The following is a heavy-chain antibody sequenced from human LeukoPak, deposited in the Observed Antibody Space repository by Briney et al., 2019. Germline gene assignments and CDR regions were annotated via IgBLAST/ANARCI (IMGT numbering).Heavy chain of an antibody. D-gene: IGHD3-3*01. CDR1: GASISSGTYY. CDR3: ARGTYYDFWSGYLPPPGNSAVYWFDP. V-gene: IGHV4-61*02. Sequence: SQTLSLTCTVSGASISSGTYYWSWIRQPAGKGLEWIGRIYTSGSTNYNPSLKSRVTMSVDTSKNQFSLKLSSVTAADTAVYYCARGTYYDFWSGYLPPPGNSAVYWFDPWGQGTLVTVSS. CDR2: IYTSGST. J-gene: IGHJ5*02.